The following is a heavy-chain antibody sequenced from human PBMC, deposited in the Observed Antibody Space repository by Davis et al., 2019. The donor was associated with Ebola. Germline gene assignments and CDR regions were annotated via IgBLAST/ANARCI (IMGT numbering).Heavy chain of an antibody. CDR1: GFTVSSNY. D-gene: IGHD6-13*01. CDR2: IYSGGTT. CDR3: ARGFRDSTRWSYFDY. J-gene: IGHJ4*02. V-gene: IGHV3-53*01. Sequence: PGGSLRLSCAASGFTVSSNYMAWVRQAPGKGLEWVSVIYSGGTTLYADSVKGRFTISRDNSKNTVFLQMNTLRADDTAVYYCARGFRDSTRWSYFDYWGQGTLVTVSS.